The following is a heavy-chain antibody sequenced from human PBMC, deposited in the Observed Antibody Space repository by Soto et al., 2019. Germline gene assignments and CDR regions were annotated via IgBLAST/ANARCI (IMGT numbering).Heavy chain of an antibody. CDR3: ARELNTDSSAYYSFAH. D-gene: IGHD3-22*01. Sequence: ASVKVSCKTSGYHFTAYGLAWLRQAPGQRPEWMGWVSTNNADTNYAEKLQGRVTMTTDKSTTTTYMELRSLRSDDTAVYYCARELNTDSSAYYSFAHWGQGTLVTVSS. V-gene: IGHV1-18*01. CDR1: GYHFTAYG. CDR2: VSTNNADT. J-gene: IGHJ4*02.